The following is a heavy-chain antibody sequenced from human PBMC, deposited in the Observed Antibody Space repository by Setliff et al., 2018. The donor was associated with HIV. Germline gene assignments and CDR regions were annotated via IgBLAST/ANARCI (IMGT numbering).Heavy chain of an antibody. Sequence: SETLSLTCSVSGDSMSPYYWSWIRQSADKGLEWIGRVHPTGSTIYNPSLRSRVTMSVDTSKSQFSLKLSSVTAADTAMYYCARVFPPIRGAPFGTPPGAFDIWGQGTMVTV. CDR2: VHPTGST. J-gene: IGHJ3*02. D-gene: IGHD2-15*01. CDR1: GDSMSPYY. CDR3: ARVFPPIRGAPFGTPPGAFDI. V-gene: IGHV4-4*07.